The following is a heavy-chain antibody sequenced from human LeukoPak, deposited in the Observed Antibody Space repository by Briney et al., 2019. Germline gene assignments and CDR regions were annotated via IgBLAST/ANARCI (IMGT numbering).Heavy chain of an antibody. J-gene: IGHJ6*02. D-gene: IGHD2-15*01. V-gene: IGHV1-18*01. CDR1: GYTFTSYG. Sequence: GASVKVSCKASGYTFTSYGISWVRQAPGQGLEWMGWISAYNGNTNYAQKLQGRVTMTTDTSTSTAYMELRSLRSDDTAVYYCARAAGSAVVAATPNYYYYGMDVWGQGTLVTVSS. CDR3: ARAAGSAVVAATPNYYYYGMDV. CDR2: ISAYNGNT.